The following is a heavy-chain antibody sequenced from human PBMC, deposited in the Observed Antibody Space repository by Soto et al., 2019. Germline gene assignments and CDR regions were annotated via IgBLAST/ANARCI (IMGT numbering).Heavy chain of an antibody. CDR3: AKVWWIQLWYFDY. D-gene: IGHD5-18*01. V-gene: IGHV3-23*01. J-gene: IGHJ4*02. CDR2: ISGSGGST. CDR1: GFTLSNYA. Sequence: GGSLRLSCAASGFTLSNYAMSWVRQAPGKGLVWVSVISGSGGSTYYADSVKGRFTISRDNSKNTLYLQMNSLRAGDTAVYYCAKVWWIQLWYFDYWGQGTLVTVSS.